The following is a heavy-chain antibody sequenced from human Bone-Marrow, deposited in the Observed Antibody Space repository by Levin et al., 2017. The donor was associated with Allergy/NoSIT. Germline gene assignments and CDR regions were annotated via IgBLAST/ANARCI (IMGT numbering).Heavy chain of an antibody. J-gene: IGHJ4*02. CDR2: INPNSGGP. D-gene: IGHD3-22*01. CDR1: GYTFTGYY. Sequence: GESLKISCKASGYTFTGYYLHWVRQAPGQGPEWMGWINPNSGGPNYAQKFQGRVTMTRDTSISTAYLELSRLRSDDTAVYYCARLSHYNDSCWGPGTLVTVSS. V-gene: IGHV1-2*02. CDR3: ARLSHYNDSC.